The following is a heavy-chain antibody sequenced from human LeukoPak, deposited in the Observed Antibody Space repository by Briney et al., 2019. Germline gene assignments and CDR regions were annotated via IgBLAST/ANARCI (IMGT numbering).Heavy chain of an antibody. CDR2: ISSSGSTI. Sequence: GGSLRLSCAASGFTFSSYEMNWVRQAPGKGLEWVSYISSSGSTIYYADSVKGRFTISRDNAKNSLYLQMNSLRAEDTAVYYCATTVTQNYYYYGMDVWGKGTTVTVSS. J-gene: IGHJ6*04. CDR1: GFTFSSYE. V-gene: IGHV3-48*03. CDR3: ATTVTQNYYYYGMDV. D-gene: IGHD4-17*01.